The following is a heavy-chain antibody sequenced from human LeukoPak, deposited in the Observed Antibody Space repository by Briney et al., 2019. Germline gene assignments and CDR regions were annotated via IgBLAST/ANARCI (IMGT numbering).Heavy chain of an antibody. D-gene: IGHD3-16*01. J-gene: IGHJ6*03. CDR1: GYTFSIHG. Sequence: ASVKVSCKGIGYTFSIHGITWVRQATGQGLEWIGWISPHKGNTNYQQRLQGRLILTTDASTRTAYMDLRDLRSDDTAIDYCARDQQQGDNYSFYYMDFWGEGTTVIVSS. V-gene: IGHV1-18*01. CDR2: ISPHKGNT. CDR3: ARDQQQGDNYSFYYMDF.